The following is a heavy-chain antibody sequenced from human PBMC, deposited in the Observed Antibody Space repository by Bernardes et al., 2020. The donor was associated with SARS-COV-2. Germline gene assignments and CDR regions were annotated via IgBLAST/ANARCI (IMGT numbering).Heavy chain of an antibody. CDR1: GFTFSTFW. V-gene: IGHV3-7*01. CDR2: INQDGSDK. D-gene: IGHD6-6*01. CDR3: ARIYSTSSFDFDY. J-gene: IGHJ4*02. Sequence: GGSLRLSCEASGFTFSTFWMTWVRQAPGKGLEWVANINQDGSDKYYVDSVKGRFTISRDNAKNSLFMQMNTLRAEDTAVYYCARIYSTSSFDFDYWGQGTLVTVSS.